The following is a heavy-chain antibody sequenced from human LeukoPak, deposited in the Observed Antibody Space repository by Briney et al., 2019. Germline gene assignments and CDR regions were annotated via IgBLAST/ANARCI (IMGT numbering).Heavy chain of an antibody. V-gene: IGHV1-2*04. CDR2: INPNSGGT. Sequence: VASVKVSCKASGYTFTGYYMHWVRQAPGQGLEWMGWINPNSGGTNYAQKFQGWVTMTRDTSISTAYMELSRLRSDDTAVYYCARDRYSSSWSYYYYYYGMDVWGQGTTVTVSS. J-gene: IGHJ6*02. D-gene: IGHD6-13*01. CDR1: GYTFTGYY. CDR3: ARDRYSSSWSYYYYYYGMDV.